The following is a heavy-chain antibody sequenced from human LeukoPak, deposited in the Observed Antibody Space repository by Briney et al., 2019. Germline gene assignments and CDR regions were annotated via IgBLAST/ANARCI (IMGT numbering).Heavy chain of an antibody. CDR2: VYYSGTI. J-gene: IGHJ1*01. D-gene: IGHD2-21*02. CDR3: ARHGTAAGPFQL. V-gene: IGHV4-59*08. Sequence: SSETLSLTCAVYGGSFSGYYWSWIRQPPGKGLEWIAYVYYSGTINYNPSLESRVTISVDTSKNQFSLRLTSVAAADTAVYYCARHGTAAGPFQLWGQGTLVTVSS. CDR1: GGSFSGYY.